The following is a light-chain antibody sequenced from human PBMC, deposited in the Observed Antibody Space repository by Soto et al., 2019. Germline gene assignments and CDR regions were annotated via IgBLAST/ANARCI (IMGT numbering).Light chain of an antibody. CDR2: KAS. Sequence: DIQMTQARSTVSGAVGERVAITCRASQTISSWLAWYQQKPGKAPKLLIYKASTLKSGVPSRFSGSGSGTEFTLTIRSLQPDDCATYYCQQSYSSSWTFGQGTKVDIK. CDR3: QQSYSSSWT. V-gene: IGKV1-5*03. J-gene: IGKJ1*01. CDR1: QTISSW.